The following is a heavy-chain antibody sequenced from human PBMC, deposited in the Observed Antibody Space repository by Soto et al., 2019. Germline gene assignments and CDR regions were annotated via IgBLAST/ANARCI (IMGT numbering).Heavy chain of an antibody. Sequence: GGSLRLSCAASGFTFSNAWMSWVRQAPGKGLEWVGRIKSKTDGGTTDYAAPVKGRFTISRDDSKNTLYLQMNSLKTEDTAVYYCTTGVTTYYDILTGYYTSDYWGQGTLVTVSS. D-gene: IGHD3-9*01. CDR2: IKSKTDGGTT. CDR1: GFTFSNAW. V-gene: IGHV3-15*01. J-gene: IGHJ4*02. CDR3: TTGVTTYYDILTGYYTSDY.